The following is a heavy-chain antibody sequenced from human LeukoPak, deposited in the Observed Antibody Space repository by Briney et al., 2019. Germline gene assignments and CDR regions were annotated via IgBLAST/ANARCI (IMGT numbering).Heavy chain of an antibody. J-gene: IGHJ2*01. CDR1: GFMFSDYY. V-gene: IGHV3-11*04. CDR3: ARAPPDWECSNSICYTWYFDL. D-gene: IGHD2-2*02. Sequence: PGGSLRLSCAASGFMFSDYYMSWIRQAPGKGLEWVSYISPSGSTIFYADSVKGRFTISRDNAKNSLFLQMNNLGVEDMAVYYCARAPPDWECSNSICYTWYFDLWGRGTLVTVSS. CDR2: ISPSGSTI.